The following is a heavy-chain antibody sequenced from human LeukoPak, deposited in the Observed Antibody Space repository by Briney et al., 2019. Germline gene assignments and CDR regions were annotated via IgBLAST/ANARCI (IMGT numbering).Heavy chain of an antibody. CDR1: GSTVTDYY. CDR3: ARDHCSPGTCLGGH. CDR2: IIPSLDVP. Sequence: ASVKVSCKASGSTVTDYYLHWVRQAPGQGLEWIGRIIPSLDVPNYAQKFQGRVTLSADKDTTTTYMELTSLRSEDTAIYYCARDHCSPGTCLGGHWGQGTLVTVSS. V-gene: IGHV1-69*04. J-gene: IGHJ4*02. D-gene: IGHD2-15*01.